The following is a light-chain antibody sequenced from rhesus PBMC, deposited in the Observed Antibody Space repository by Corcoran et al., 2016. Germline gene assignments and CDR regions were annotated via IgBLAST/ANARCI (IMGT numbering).Light chain of an antibody. V-gene: IGKV2-72*01. CDR3: VQAIAFPLT. J-gene: IGKJ4*01. CDR1: QSLLHSNGNTY. Sequence: DIVMTQTPLSLPITPGEPASISCRSSQSLLHSNGNTYLHWYLKTPGLSPQLLIYGGSNRASGVPARFSGSGSGTDFTLKISKVEAEDFGVYCCVQAIAFPLTFGGGTKVEIK. CDR2: GGS.